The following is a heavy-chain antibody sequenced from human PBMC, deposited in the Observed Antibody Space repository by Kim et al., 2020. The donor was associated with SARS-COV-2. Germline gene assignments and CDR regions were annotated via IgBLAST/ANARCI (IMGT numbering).Heavy chain of an antibody. CDR2: IREISDA. D-gene: IGHD1-20*01. Sequence: GGSLRLSCAASGFTFSNDFMNWVRQAPGKGLEWVSRIREISDAWSADYVRGRIVIFTNTSEDTKYLLFNKLNTHNTADYFGANRNITVPPESF. CDR1: GFTFSNDF. J-gene: IGHJ3*01. V-gene: IGHV3-23*01. CDR3: ANRNITVPPESF.